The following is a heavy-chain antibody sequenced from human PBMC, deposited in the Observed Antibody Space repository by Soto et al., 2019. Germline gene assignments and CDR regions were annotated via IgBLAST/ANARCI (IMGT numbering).Heavy chain of an antibody. CDR2: ISYDGSNK. V-gene: IGHV3-30*18. CDR1: GFTFSSYG. D-gene: IGHD6-19*01. J-gene: IGHJ6*02. CDR3: AKDYSSGWYRGSYPPTLRRDGYPHPPYYGMDV. Sequence: PGGSLRLSCAASGFTFSSYGMHWVRQAPGKGLEWVAVISYDGSNKYYADSVKGRFTISRDNSKNTLYLQMNSLRAEDTAVYYCAKDYSSGWYRGSYPPTLRRDGYPHPPYYGMDVWGQGTTVTVSS.